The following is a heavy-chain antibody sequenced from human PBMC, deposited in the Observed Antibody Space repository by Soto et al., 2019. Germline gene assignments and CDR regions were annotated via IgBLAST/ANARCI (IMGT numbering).Heavy chain of an antibody. CDR3: ARDTGPDDS. D-gene: IGHD4-17*01. CDR1: GFTFSTYA. CDR2: ITADNYT. V-gene: IGHV3-21*01. J-gene: IGHJ4*02. Sequence: GGSLRLSCAASGFTFSTYAMNWVRQAPGKGLEWVSSITADNYTFYIDSVKGRFTITRDNAEDSLYLQMNSLRAEDTAVYYCARDTGPDDSWGQGTLVTVS.